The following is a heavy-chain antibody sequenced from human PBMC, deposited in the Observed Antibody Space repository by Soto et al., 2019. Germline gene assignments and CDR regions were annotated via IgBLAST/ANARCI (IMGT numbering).Heavy chain of an antibody. CDR1: GYSFTSYW. Sequence: GESLKISCQGSGYSFTSYWISWVRQMPGHGLEWMGRIDPSDSYTNYSPSLQGHVTIAADKSISTAYLQWSSLKASDTSKYYCARPTDYYYSSGYGIWGQRT. J-gene: IGHJ6*02. V-gene: IGHV5-10-1*01. CDR3: ARPTDYYYSSGYGI. D-gene: IGHD3-22*01. CDR2: IDPSDSYT.